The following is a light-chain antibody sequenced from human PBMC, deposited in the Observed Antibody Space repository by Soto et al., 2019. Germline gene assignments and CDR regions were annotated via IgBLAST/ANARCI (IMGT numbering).Light chain of an antibody. CDR1: SSDVGIYNL. Sequence: QSALTQPASVSGSPGQSITISCTGTSSDVGIYNLVSWYQQHPGKAPKLMIYEVSNRPSGVSNRFSGSKSGNTASLTISGLQAEDEADYYCSSYTSSSPYVFGTGTKLTVL. J-gene: IGLJ1*01. CDR2: EVS. CDR3: SSYTSSSPYV. V-gene: IGLV2-14*02.